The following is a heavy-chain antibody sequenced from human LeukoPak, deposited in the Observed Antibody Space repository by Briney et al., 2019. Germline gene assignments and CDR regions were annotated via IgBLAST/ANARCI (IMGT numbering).Heavy chain of an antibody. V-gene: IGHV3-53*04. D-gene: IGHD3-10*01. Sequence: GGSLRLSCAASGVTVSSNYMSWVRQAPGKGLEWVSVIYSGGSTYYADSVKGRFTISRHNSKNTLYLQMNSLRAEDTAVYYCARDLVGYYGSGPYYYGMDVWGQGTTVTVSS. CDR2: IYSGGST. J-gene: IGHJ6*02. CDR3: ARDLVGYYGSGPYYYGMDV. CDR1: GVTVSSNY.